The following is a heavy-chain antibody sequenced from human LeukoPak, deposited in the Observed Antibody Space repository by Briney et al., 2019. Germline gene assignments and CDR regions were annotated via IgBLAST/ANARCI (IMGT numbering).Heavy chain of an antibody. D-gene: IGHD4-23*01. CDR1: GFTFSSYA. V-gene: IGHV3-23*01. CDR2: ISGSDGST. J-gene: IGHJ4*02. Sequence: GGSLRLSCAASGFTFSSYAMSWVRQAPGRGLEWVSTISGSDGSTHYADSVKGRFTISRDNSKNTLYLQMNSLRAEDTAVYYCARYEYGGIDYWGQGTLVTVSS. CDR3: ARYEYGGIDY.